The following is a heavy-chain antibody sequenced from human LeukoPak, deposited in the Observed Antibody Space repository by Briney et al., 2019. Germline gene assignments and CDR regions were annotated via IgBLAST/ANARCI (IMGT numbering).Heavy chain of an antibody. CDR3: ARVSTGFNYGSEFDY. J-gene: IGHJ4*02. CDR2: IFPMLGPA. V-gene: IGHV1-69*11. CDR1: GVTFNTFA. D-gene: IGHD5-18*01. Sequence: EASVKVSCKASGVTFNTFAVAWVRQAPGQGLEWMGIIFPMLGPANSAQRFRGRVTITADQSTSTAHMELSSLRSEDTAVYYCARVSTGFNYGSEFDYWGQGTLVTVTS.